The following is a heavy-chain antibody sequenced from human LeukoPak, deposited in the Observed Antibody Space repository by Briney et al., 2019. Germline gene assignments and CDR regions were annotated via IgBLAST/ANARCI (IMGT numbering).Heavy chain of an antibody. CDR2: INGGNGNT. CDR3: ARETISSSWSHHYYGMDV. CDR1: GYTFTSYG. D-gene: IGHD6-13*01. J-gene: IGHJ6*02. V-gene: IGHV1-3*01. Sequence: VASVTVSFKTSGYTFTSYGMHWVRQAPGQSLEWMGWINGGNGNTKYSEKFQGRVTITRDTSANTAYMELSSLRSEDTAVYFCARETISSSWSHHYYGMDVWGQGTTVTVSS.